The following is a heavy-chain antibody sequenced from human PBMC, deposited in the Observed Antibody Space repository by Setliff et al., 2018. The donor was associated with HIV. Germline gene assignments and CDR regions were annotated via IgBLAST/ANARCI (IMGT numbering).Heavy chain of an antibody. CDR3: ATGGGPLVYYYHYMDV. CDR2: ISGSGGST. D-gene: IGHD3-10*01. Sequence: GGSLSLSCAASGFTFSSYAMSWVRQAPGKGLEWVSAISGSGGSTYYADSVKGRFTISRDNSKNTLYLQRNSLGAEDTAVYYCATGGGPLVYYYHYMDVWGKGTTVTVSS. CDR1: GFTFSSYA. J-gene: IGHJ6*03. V-gene: IGHV3-23*01.